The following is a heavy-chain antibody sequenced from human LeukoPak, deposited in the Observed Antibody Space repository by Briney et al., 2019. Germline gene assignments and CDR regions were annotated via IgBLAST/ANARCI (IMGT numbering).Heavy chain of an antibody. Sequence: ASVKVSCKASGYTFTGYYMHWVRQAPGQGLEWMGWINTNTGNPTYAQGFTGRFVFSLDTSVSTAYLQISSLKAEDTAVYFCARGRHGWARGVDYWGQGTLVTVSS. CDR3: ARGRHGWARGVDY. V-gene: IGHV7-4-1*02. D-gene: IGHD3-10*01. CDR2: INTNTGNP. CDR1: GYTFTGYY. J-gene: IGHJ4*02.